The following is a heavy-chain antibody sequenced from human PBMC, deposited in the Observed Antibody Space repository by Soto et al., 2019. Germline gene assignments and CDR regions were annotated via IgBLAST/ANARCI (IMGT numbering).Heavy chain of an antibody. CDR1: GYTFSTYT. D-gene: IGHD2-2*01. CDR3: ATSRDYCSGTRCFEGYYYYMDV. Sequence: QVQLVQSGAEVRKPGASVEVSCKTSGYTFSTYTMHWVRQAPGQRLEWLGWINTGNGNTQSSQQFHGRVTITRDTSAATTCMELSSLRSEDTAVYYCATSRDYCSGTRCFEGYYYYMDVWGNGTTVTVSS. J-gene: IGHJ6*03. CDR2: INTGNGNT. V-gene: IGHV1-3*04.